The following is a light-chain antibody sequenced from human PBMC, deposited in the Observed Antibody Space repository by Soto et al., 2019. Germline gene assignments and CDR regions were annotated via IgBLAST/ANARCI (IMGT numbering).Light chain of an antibody. CDR2: DVS. J-gene: IGLJ2*01. Sequence: QSALTQPASVSGSPGQSITISCPGTSSDVGGYNYVSWYQQHPGKAPKIMIYDVSNRPSGVSNRFSGSKSGNTASLSISGLQAEDEADYYCSPYTSSRRVFGGGTKLTVL. V-gene: IGLV2-14*01. CDR1: SSDVGGYNY. CDR3: SPYTSSRRV.